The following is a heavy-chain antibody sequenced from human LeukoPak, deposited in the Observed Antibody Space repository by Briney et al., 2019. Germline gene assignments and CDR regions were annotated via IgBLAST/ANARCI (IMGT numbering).Heavy chain of an antibody. J-gene: IGHJ5*02. CDR2: MSYSGRT. CDR1: GGSISISNYY. Sequence: SETLSLTCTVSGGSISISNYYWGWIRQRPGKGLEWIGSMSYSGRTYYNPSLKTRVTVSLDTSKNQFSLNLISVTAADTAVYYCARSPQGTATTANWLDPWGQGTLVTVSS. V-gene: IGHV4-39*07. CDR3: ARSPQGTATTANWLDP. D-gene: IGHD4-17*01.